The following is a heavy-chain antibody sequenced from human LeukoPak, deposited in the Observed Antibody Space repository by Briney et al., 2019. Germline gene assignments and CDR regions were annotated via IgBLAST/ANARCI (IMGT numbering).Heavy chain of an antibody. CDR2: IYYSGST. CDR1: GGSISSYY. CDR3: AREENYYDTIYYYYGMDV. D-gene: IGHD3-22*01. Sequence: SETLSLTCTVSGGSISSYYWSWIRQPPGKGLEWIGYIYYSGSTNYNPSLKSRVTISVDTSKNQFSLKLSSVTAADTAVYYCAREENYYDTIYYYYGMDVWGQGTTVTVSS. J-gene: IGHJ6*02. V-gene: IGHV4-59*01.